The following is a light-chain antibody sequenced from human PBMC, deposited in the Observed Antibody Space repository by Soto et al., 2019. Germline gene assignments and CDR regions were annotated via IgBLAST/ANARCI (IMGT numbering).Light chain of an antibody. CDR3: HKYNSAPYT. Sequence: DIQMTQSPSSVSASVGDRVTITCRASQSISSYLNWYQQKPGKVPKLLIYAASTLQSGVPSRFSGSGSGTDFTLTISSLQPEDVATYYCHKYNSAPYTFGQGTKVDI. CDR2: AAS. CDR1: QSISSY. V-gene: IGKV1-27*01. J-gene: IGKJ2*01.